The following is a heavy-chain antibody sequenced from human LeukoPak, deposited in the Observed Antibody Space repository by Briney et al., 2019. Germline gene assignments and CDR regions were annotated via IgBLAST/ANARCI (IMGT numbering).Heavy chain of an antibody. CDR3: ASAGGLYSSSSGYYFDY. D-gene: IGHD6-6*01. CDR2: IRYDGSNK. V-gene: IGHV3-30*02. Sequence: GGSLRLSCAASGFTFSSYGMHWVRQAPGKGLEWVAFIRYDGSNKYYADSVKGRFTISRDNAKNSLYLQMNSLRAEDTAVYYCASAGGLYSSSSGYYFDYWGQGTLVTVSS. CDR1: GFTFSSYG. J-gene: IGHJ4*02.